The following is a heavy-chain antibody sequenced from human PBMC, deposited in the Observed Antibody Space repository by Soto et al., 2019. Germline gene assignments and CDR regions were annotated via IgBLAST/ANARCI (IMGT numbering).Heavy chain of an antibody. CDR2: IYYSGST. CDR3: ARLTSGYYGFNFDY. D-gene: IGHD3-3*01. Sequence: SETLSLTCTVSGGSISSSSYYWGWIRQPPGKGLEWIGSIYYSGSTYYNPSLKSRVTISVDTSKNQFSLKLSSVTAADTAVYYCARLTSGYYGFNFDYWGQGTLVTVSS. V-gene: IGHV4-39*01. J-gene: IGHJ4*02. CDR1: GGSISSSSYY.